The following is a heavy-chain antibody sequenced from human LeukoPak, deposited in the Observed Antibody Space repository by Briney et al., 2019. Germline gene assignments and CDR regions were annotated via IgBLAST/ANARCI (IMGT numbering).Heavy chain of an antibody. Sequence: GSLRLSCAASGFTFSSYGMHWVRQAPGKGLEYVSSISSDGGSTFYADSVKGRFTISRDNSKNTLSLQMSSLRTEDTAVYYCVKDRWVDYWGQGTLVTVSS. CDR1: GFTFSSYG. V-gene: IGHV3-64D*06. CDR2: ISSDGGST. D-gene: IGHD4-23*01. CDR3: VKDRWVDY. J-gene: IGHJ4*02.